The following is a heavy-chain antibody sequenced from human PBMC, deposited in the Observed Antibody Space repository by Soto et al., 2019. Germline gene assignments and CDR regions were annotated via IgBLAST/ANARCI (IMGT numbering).Heavy chain of an antibody. CDR2: ISYDGSNK. J-gene: IGHJ4*02. D-gene: IGHD5-18*01. Sequence: QVQLVESGGGVVQPGRSLRLSCAASGFTFSSYGMHWVRQAPGKGLEWVAVISYDGSNKYYADSVKGRFTISRDNSKNTLYLQMNSLRAEDTAVYYCAKDSHRTAMDTYYFDYWGQGTLVTVSS. CDR3: AKDSHRTAMDTYYFDY. CDR1: GFTFSSYG. V-gene: IGHV3-30*18.